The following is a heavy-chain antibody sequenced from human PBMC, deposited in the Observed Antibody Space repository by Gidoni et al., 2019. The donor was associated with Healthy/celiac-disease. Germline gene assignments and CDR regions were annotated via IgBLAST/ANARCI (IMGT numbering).Heavy chain of an antibody. Sequence: EVQLVESGGGLVQPGRSLRLSCSPSGFPFADYAMHWVRQAPGKGLEWVSGIRWNSGSIGYADSVKGRFTISRDNAKNSLYLQMNSLRAEDTALYYCAKDIALYNYYGMDVWGQGTTVTVSS. V-gene: IGHV3-9*01. CDR1: GFPFADYA. CDR3: AKDIALYNYYGMDV. J-gene: IGHJ6*02. CDR2: IRWNSGSI.